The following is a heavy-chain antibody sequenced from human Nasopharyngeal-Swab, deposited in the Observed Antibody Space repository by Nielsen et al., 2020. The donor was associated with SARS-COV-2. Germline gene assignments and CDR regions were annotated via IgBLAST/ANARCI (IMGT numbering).Heavy chain of an antibody. CDR2: ISAYNGNT. Sequence: ASVKVSCNASGYTFTSYGISWVRQAPAQGLEWMGWISAYNGNTNYAQTLQGRVTMTTDTSTSTAYMELRSLRSEDTAVYYCARDRDSSSWYYYYYGMDVWGQGTTVTVSS. J-gene: IGHJ6*02. D-gene: IGHD6-13*01. V-gene: IGHV1-18*01. CDR1: GYTFTSYG. CDR3: ARDRDSSSWYYYYYGMDV.